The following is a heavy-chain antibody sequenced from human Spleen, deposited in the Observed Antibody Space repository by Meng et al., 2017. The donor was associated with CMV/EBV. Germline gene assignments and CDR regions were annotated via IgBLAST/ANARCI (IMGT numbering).Heavy chain of an antibody. D-gene: IGHD5-12*01. CDR3: ARYSGYDWIAEFYYFDY. CDR2: IKQDGSEK. CDR1: QFTFSSYA. V-gene: IGHV3-7*01. Sequence: ETLSLTCATSQFTFSSYAMTWVRQAPGKGLEWVANIKQDGSEKYYVDSVKGRFTISRDNAKNSLYLQMNSLRAEDTAVYYCARYSGYDWIAEFYYFDYWGQGTLVTVSS. J-gene: IGHJ4*02.